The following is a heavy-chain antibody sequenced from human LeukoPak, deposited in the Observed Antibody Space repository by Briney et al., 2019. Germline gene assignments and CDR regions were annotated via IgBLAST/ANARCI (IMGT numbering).Heavy chain of an antibody. Sequence: GGSLRLSCAASGFTFSSYWMSWVRQAPGKGLEWVANIKQDGSEKYYVDSVKGRFTISRDNAKNSLYLQMNSLRAEDTAVYYCARGYYDSSGPVRGWGQGTLVTVSS. J-gene: IGHJ4*02. D-gene: IGHD3-22*01. CDR3: ARGYYDSSGPVRG. V-gene: IGHV3-7*01. CDR2: IKQDGSEK. CDR1: GFTFSSYW.